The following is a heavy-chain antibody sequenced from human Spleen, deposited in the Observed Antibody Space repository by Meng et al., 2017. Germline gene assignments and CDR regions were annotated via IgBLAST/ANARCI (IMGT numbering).Heavy chain of an antibody. V-gene: IGHV3-30*04. CDR2: VSYDGGNK. CDR3: ARDKEWLGLNYYFDY. Sequence: GESLKISCAASGFTFSDYAMHWVRQAPGKGLEWVAAVSYDGGNKYYADSVKGRITISRDNSKNTLYLQMNSLRAADTAVYYCARDKEWLGLNYYFDYWGQGKLVTVSS. J-gene: IGHJ4*02. CDR1: GFTFSDYA. D-gene: IGHD3-3*01.